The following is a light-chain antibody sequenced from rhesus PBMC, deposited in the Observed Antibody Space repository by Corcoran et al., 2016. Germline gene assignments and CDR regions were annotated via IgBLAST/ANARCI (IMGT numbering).Light chain of an antibody. CDR2: KAS. V-gene: IGKV1-74*01. CDR3: QHSYGTPLT. Sequence: DIQMTQSPSSLSASVGDRVTITCRASENVNNYLHWYQQKPGKAPKLLIYKASPLQGGVPSRFSGIGSGTDFTLTISSLLPEDFATYYCQHSYGTPLTFGGGTKVELK. CDR1: ENVNNY. J-gene: IGKJ4*01.